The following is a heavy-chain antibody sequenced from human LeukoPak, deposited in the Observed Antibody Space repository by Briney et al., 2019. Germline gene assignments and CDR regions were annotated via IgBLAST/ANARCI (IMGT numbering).Heavy chain of an antibody. CDR2: ISAYNGNT. Sequence: ASVKLSCKASGYTFTSYGISWVRQAPGQRLEWRGWISAYNGNTNYAQKLQGRVTMTTDTSTSTAYMELRSLRSDDTAVYYCARVGHYYYGSGSYSPYDAFDIWGQGTMVTVSS. J-gene: IGHJ3*02. V-gene: IGHV1-18*04. CDR1: GYTFTSYG. D-gene: IGHD3-10*01. CDR3: ARVGHYYYGSGSYSPYDAFDI.